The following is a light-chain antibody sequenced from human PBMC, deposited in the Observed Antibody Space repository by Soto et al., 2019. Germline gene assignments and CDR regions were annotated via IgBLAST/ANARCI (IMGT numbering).Light chain of an antibody. Sequence: QSVLTQPPSASGTPGQRVTISCSGSSSNIGNNNVCWYQQYPGTAPKLLIYRNNQRPSGVPDRFSGSKSGTSASLAISGLRSDDEAEYFCATWDDSLSGRVFGGGTKLTVL. CDR2: RNN. CDR3: ATWDDSLSGRV. CDR1: SSNIGNNN. V-gene: IGLV1-47*01. J-gene: IGLJ3*02.